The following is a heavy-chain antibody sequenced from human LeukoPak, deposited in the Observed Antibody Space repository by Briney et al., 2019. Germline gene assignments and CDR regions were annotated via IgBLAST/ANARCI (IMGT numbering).Heavy chain of an antibody. CDR3: ARYIAAAGYDY. CDR2: IYHSGST. CDR1: W. D-gene: IGHD6-13*01. Sequence: WMSWVRQPPGKGLEWIGEIYHSGSTNYNPSLKSRVTISVDKSKNQFSLKLSSVTAADTAVYYCARYIAAAGYDYWGQGTLVTVSS. V-gene: IGHV4-4*02. J-gene: IGHJ4*02.